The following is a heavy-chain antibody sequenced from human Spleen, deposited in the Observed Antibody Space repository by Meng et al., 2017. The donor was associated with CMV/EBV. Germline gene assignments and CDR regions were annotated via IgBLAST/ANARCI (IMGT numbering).Heavy chain of an antibody. V-gene: IGHV1-69*02. D-gene: IGHD3-3*01. CDR3: SGLFLEWPRMDV. CDR2: IIPILGIA. Sequence: SVKVSCKASGGTFSSYTISWVRQAPGQGLEWMGRIIPILGIANYAQKFQARVTITADKSTSTASMELSSLRSEDTAAYYCSGLFLEWPRMDVCGQGTTVTVSS. CDR1: GGTFSSYT. J-gene: IGHJ6*02.